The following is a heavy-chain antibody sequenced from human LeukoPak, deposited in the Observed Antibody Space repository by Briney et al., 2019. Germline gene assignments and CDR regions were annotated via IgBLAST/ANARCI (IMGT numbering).Heavy chain of an antibody. CDR3: ARMRVYDSSGYDPPV. CDR1: GGTFSSYA. Sequence: AASVKVSCKASGGTFSSYAISWVRQAPGQGLEWMGGIIPIFGTANYAQKFQGRVTITADESTSIAYMELSSLRSEDTAVYYCARMRVYDSSGYDPPVWGQGTTVTVSS. J-gene: IGHJ6*02. V-gene: IGHV1-69*13. CDR2: IIPIFGTA. D-gene: IGHD3-22*01.